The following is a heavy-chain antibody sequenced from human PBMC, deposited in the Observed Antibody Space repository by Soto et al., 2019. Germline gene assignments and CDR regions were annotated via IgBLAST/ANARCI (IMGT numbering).Heavy chain of an antibody. CDR2: IIPIFGTA. V-gene: IGHV1-69*13. J-gene: IGHJ6*02. Sequence: SVKVSCKASGGTFSSYAISWVRQAPGQGLEWMGGIIPIFGTANYAQKFQGRVTITADESTSTAYMELSSLRSEDTAVYYCARAPGATTDYYYYGMDVWGQGTTVTVS. CDR1: GGTFSSYA. D-gene: IGHD1-26*01. CDR3: ARAPGATTDYYYYGMDV.